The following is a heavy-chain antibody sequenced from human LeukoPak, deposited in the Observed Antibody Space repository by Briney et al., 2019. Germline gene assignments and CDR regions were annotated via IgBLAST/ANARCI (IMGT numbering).Heavy chain of an antibody. D-gene: IGHD5-18*01. CDR3: ARHLSGITGYTYGRGIDS. CDR2: INSDGSST. V-gene: IGHV3-74*01. Sequence: AGGSLRLSCAASGFTFSSYWMHWVRQAPGKGLVWVSRINSDGSSTSYADSVKGRFTISRDNAKTSLYLQMNSLRAEDTAVYYCARHLSGITGYTYGRGIDSWGQGTLVTVSS. CDR1: GFTFSSYW. J-gene: IGHJ4*02.